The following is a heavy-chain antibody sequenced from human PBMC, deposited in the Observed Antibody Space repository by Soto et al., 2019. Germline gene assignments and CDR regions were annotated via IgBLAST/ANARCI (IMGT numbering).Heavy chain of an antibody. CDR3: ARDTRKSGYDSNY. CDR1: GGTFSSYA. V-gene: IGHV1-69*13. J-gene: IGHJ4*02. D-gene: IGHD5-12*01. Sequence: ASVKVSCKASGGTFSSYAISWVRQAPGQGLEWMGGIIPIFGTANYAQKFQGRVTITADESTSTAYMELSSLRSEDTAVYYCARDTRKSGYDSNYWGQGTLVTVSS. CDR2: IIPIFGTA.